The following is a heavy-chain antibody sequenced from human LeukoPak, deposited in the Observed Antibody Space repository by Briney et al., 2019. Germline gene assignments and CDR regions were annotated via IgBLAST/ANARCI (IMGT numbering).Heavy chain of an antibody. Sequence: SETLSLTCTVSGGSISSGGYYWSWIRQHPGKGLERIGYIYYSGSTYYNPSLKSRVTISVDTSKNQFSLKLSPVTAADTAVYYCARSNDYVWGNNWFDPWGQGTLVTVSS. CDR3: ARSNDYVWGNNWFDP. D-gene: IGHD3-16*01. CDR2: IYYSGST. V-gene: IGHV4-31*02. J-gene: IGHJ5*02. CDR1: GGSISSGGYY.